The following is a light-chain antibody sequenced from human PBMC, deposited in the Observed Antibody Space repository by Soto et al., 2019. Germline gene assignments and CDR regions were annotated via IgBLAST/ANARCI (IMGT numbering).Light chain of an antibody. CDR2: GAS. J-gene: IGKJ4*01. CDR3: QQRSNWLPLT. CDR1: QSVSSSY. Sequence: EIVLTQSPGTLSLSPGERATLSCRASQSVSSSYLAWYQQKPGQAPRLLIYGASTRATGIPARFSGSGSGTEFTLTISSLQSEDFAVYYCQQRSNWLPLTFGGGTKVDIK. V-gene: IGKV3D-20*02.